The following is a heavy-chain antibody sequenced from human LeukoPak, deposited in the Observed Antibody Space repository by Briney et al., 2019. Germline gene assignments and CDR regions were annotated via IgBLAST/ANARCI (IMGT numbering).Heavy chain of an antibody. V-gene: IGHV1-8*01. Sequence: ASVKVSCKASGYTFTSYDINWVRQATGQGLEWMGWMNPNSGNTGYAQKFQGRVTMTRNTSISTAYMELSSLRSEDTAVYYCARPREPHYDFWCGYRYYYYYMDVWGKGTTVTVSS. D-gene: IGHD3-3*01. CDR3: ARPREPHYDFWCGYRYYYYYMDV. J-gene: IGHJ6*03. CDR2: MNPNSGNT. CDR1: GYTFTSYD.